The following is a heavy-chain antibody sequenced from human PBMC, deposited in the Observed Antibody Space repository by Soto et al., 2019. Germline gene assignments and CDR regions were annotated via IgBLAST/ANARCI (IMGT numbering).Heavy chain of an antibody. J-gene: IGHJ4*02. Sequence: EVQLLESGGGLVQPGGSLRLSCAASGFTFSSYAMSWVRQAPGKGLEWVSAISGSGGSTYYADSVKGRFTISRDNSKNTLYLQMHRLRAEDTAVYYCAKDSMVRGVIILFFFDYWGQGTLVTVSS. CDR1: GFTFSSYA. D-gene: IGHD3-10*01. CDR2: ISGSGGST. V-gene: IGHV3-23*01. CDR3: AKDSMVRGVIILFFFDY.